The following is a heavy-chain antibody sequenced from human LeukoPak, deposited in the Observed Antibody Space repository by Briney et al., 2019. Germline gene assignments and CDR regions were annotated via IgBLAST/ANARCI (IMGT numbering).Heavy chain of an antibody. V-gene: IGHV3-30-3*01. CDR1: GFTFSSYA. CDR2: ISDDGGNT. Sequence: GGSLRLSCAASGFTFSSYAVHWVRQAPGMGLEWVAVISDDGGNTYYAGSVKGRFTISRDNSKNMLYLQMNSLRAEDTAVYYCAGDYPDYWGQGTLVTVSS. D-gene: IGHD4-17*01. J-gene: IGHJ4*02. CDR3: AGDYPDY.